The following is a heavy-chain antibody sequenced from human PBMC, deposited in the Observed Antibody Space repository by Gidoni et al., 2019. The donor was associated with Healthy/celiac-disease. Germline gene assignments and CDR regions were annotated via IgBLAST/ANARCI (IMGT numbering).Heavy chain of an antibody. CDR1: GFPFSSYS. Sequence: EVQLVESGGGLVKPGGSLRLSCAASGFPFSSYSLNWVRQAPGKGLEWVSSISSSGSTIYYADSVKGRFTISRDNAKNSLYLQMNSLRAEDTAVYYCAREPYYYDSSGYYYDAFDIWGQGTMVTVSS. CDR3: AREPYYYDSSGYYYDAFDI. CDR2: ISSSGSTI. D-gene: IGHD3-22*01. V-gene: IGHV3-21*01. J-gene: IGHJ3*02.